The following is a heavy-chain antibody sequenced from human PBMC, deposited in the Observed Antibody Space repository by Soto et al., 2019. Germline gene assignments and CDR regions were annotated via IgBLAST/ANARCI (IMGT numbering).Heavy chain of an antibody. CDR1: GFTFSSYS. Sequence: GGSLRLSCAASGFTFSSYSMNWVRQAPGKGLEWVSSISSSSSYIYYADSVKGRFTISRDNAKNSLYLQMNSLRAEDTAVYYCAKEVIAARPYYFDHWGQGTLVTVSS. CDR2: ISSSSSYI. D-gene: IGHD6-6*01. J-gene: IGHJ4*02. V-gene: IGHV3-21*01. CDR3: AKEVIAARPYYFDH.